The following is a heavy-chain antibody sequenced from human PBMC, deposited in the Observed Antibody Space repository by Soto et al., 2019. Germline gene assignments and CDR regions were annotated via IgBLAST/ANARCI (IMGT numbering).Heavy chain of an antibody. D-gene: IGHD3-10*01. Sequence: GGSLRLSCAASQFTFSSYAMNWVRLAPGKGLEWVSGISNTGDTTYYTDSVKGRFTISRDNSKDTLYLQMNSLRVEDTAVYFCARRLAGSSRAFDFWGQGILVTVSS. CDR3: ARRLAGSSRAFDF. V-gene: IGHV3-23*01. CDR1: QFTFSSYA. J-gene: IGHJ4*02. CDR2: ISNTGDTT.